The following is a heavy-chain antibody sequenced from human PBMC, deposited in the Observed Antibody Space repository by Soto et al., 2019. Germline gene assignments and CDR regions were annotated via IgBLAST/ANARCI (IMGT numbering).Heavy chain of an antibody. D-gene: IGHD3-16*01. CDR2: IYWDDDK. J-gene: IGHJ4*02. Sequence: QITLKESGPTLVKPTQTLTLTCTVSGFSLNTYGVGVGWIRQPPGKALEWLALIYWDDDKRYSPSLKSRLTITKDTSKSQVVLTMTNMDPVDTVTYYCARALGSWGAYYVDYWGQGTLVTVSS. CDR1: GFSLNTYGVG. CDR3: ARALGSWGAYYVDY. V-gene: IGHV2-5*02.